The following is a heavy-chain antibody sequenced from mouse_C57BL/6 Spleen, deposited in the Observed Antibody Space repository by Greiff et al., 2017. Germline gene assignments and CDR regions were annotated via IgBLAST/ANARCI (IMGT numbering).Heavy chain of an antibody. CDR2: IYPSDSET. CDR3: AIDGSRGSFDY. CDR1: GYTFTSYW. D-gene: IGHD2-3*01. J-gene: IGHJ2*01. Sequence: VQLQQPGAELVRPGSSVKLSCKASGYTFTSYWMDWVKQRPGQGLEWIGNIYPSDSETHYNQKFKDKATLTVDKSSSTAYMQLSSLTSEDSAVYYCAIDGSRGSFDYWGQGTTLTVSS. V-gene: IGHV1-61*01.